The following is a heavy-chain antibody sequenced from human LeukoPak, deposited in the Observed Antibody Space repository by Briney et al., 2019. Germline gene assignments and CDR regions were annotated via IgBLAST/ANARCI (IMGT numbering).Heavy chain of an antibody. Sequence: ASVKVSCKASGYTFTGYYIHWVRQAPGQGLEWMGWINPNSGDTDYAQKFQGRVTVTRDTSTSTAYMELSRLRSDDTAIYYCARDLYYYGSGSYYDVFDVWGQGTMVTVSS. V-gene: IGHV1-2*02. CDR2: INPNSGDT. D-gene: IGHD3-10*01. J-gene: IGHJ3*01. CDR3: ARDLYYYGSGSYYDVFDV. CDR1: GYTFTGYY.